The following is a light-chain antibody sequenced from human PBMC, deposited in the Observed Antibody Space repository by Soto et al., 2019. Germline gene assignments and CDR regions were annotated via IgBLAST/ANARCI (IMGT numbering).Light chain of an antibody. J-gene: IGKJ2*01. CDR1: QSLLHSDGYTY. CDR3: MQALQTPYT. V-gene: IGKV2-28*01. Sequence: DIVMPQSPLSLPVTPGEPASISCRSSQSLLHSDGYTYMDWYLQKPGQSPQVLIYLTFNRASGVPDRFSGSGSGTDFTLKISRVEAEDAGFYYCMQALQTPYTFGQGTKLEIK. CDR2: LTF.